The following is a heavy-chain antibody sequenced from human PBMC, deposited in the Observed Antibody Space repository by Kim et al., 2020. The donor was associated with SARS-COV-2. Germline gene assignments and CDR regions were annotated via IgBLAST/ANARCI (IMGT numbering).Heavy chain of an antibody. V-gene: IGHV3-30*04. CDR1: GFTFGNYP. J-gene: IGHJ4*02. CDR2: ISYDGSHK. D-gene: IGHD3-3*01. CDR3: ARGALVYNILSGQPLF. Sequence: GGSLRLSCVGSGFTFGNYPFHWVRQAPGKGLDWVALISYDGSHKDYADSVRGRFTISRDNSRNTVYLQMNDVTPEDTAVYYCARGALVYNILSGQPLFWGQGTQVTVSS.